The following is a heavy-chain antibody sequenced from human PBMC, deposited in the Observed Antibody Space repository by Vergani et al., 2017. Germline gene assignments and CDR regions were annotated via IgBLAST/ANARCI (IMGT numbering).Heavy chain of an antibody. D-gene: IGHD5-18*01. CDR2: ISSSGSTI. V-gene: IGHV3-11*01. CDR3: ARDQEDTAMVSYTPPIC. CDR1: GFTFSDYY. Sequence: QVQLVESGGGVVQPGRSLRLSCAASGFTFSDYYMSWIRQAPGKGLEWVSYISSSGSTIYYADSVKGRFTISRDNAKNSLYLQMTSLRAEDTAVYYCARDQEDTAMVSYTPPICWGQGTLVTVSS. J-gene: IGHJ4*02.